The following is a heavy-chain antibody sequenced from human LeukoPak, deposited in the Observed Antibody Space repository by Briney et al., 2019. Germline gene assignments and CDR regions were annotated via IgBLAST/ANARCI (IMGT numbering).Heavy chain of an antibody. CDR2: IIPIFGTA. D-gene: IGHD6-19*01. V-gene: IGHV1-69*01. Sequence: SVKVSCKASGGTXSSYAISGVRQAPGQGLEWMGGIIPIFGTANYAQKFQGRVTITADESTSTAYMELSSLRSEDTAVYYCARDRGSSGWYVYFDYWGQGTLVTVSS. J-gene: IGHJ4*02. CDR3: ARDRGSSGWYVYFDY. CDR1: GGTXSSYA.